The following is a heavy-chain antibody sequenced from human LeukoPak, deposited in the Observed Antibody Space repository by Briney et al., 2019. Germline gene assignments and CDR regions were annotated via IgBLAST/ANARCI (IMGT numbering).Heavy chain of an antibody. J-gene: IGHJ4*02. CDR3: ARDTKAVAGSLGGPLFD. V-gene: IGHV3-30-3*01. CDR1: GFTFSSYA. D-gene: IGHD6-19*01. Sequence: PGRSLRLSCAASGFTFSSYAMHWVRQAPGKGLEWVAVISYDGSNKYYADSVKGRFTISRDNSKNTLYLQMNSLRAEDTAVYYCARDTKAVAGSLGGPLFDWGQGTLVTVSS. CDR2: ISYDGSNK.